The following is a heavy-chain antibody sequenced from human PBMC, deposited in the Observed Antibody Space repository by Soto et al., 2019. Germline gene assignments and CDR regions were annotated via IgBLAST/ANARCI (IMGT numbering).Heavy chain of an antibody. D-gene: IGHD4-17*01. V-gene: IGHV4-61*01. CDR1: GGSVRSGSYY. Sequence: PXETLSLPCTVSGGSVRSGSYYWSWIRQPPGKVLEWIGYIYYSGSTNYNPSLKSRVTISVDTSTNQFSLKLSSVTAADTAVYYCERGSFGETFDDWGQGTLVTVSS. CDR2: IYYSGST. CDR3: ERGSFGETFDD. J-gene: IGHJ4*02.